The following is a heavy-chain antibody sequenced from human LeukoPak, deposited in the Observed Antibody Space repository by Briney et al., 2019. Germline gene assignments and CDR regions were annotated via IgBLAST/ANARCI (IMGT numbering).Heavy chain of an antibody. V-gene: IGHV1-69*04. D-gene: IGHD3-22*01. Sequence: SVKVSCKASGGTFSSYTISWVRQAPGQGLEWMGRIIPILGIANYAQKFQGRVTITADKSTSTAYMELSSLRSEDTAVYYCARDTGPYYYDSSGYYPRLGYWGQGTLVTVSS. CDR2: IIPILGIA. J-gene: IGHJ4*02. CDR1: GGTFSSYT. CDR3: ARDTGPYYYDSSGYYPRLGY.